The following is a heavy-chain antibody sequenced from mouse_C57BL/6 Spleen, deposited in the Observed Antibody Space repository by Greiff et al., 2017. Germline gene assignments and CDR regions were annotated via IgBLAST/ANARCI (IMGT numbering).Heavy chain of an antibody. CDR1: GFTFSSYG. D-gene: IGHD4-1*01. Sequence: EVNLVESGGDLVKPGGSLKLSCAASGFTFSSYGMSWVRQTPDKRLEWVATISSGGSYTYYPDSVKGRFTISRDNAKNTLYLQMSSLKSEDTAMYYCARRGGGTYFDYWGQGTTLTVSS. V-gene: IGHV5-6*02. CDR3: ARRGGGTYFDY. J-gene: IGHJ2*01. CDR2: ISSGGSYT.